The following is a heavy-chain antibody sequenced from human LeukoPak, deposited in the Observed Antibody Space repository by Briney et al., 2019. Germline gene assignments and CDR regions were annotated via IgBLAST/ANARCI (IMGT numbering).Heavy chain of an antibody. Sequence: GGSLRLSCAASGFIFSSFGMHWVRQAPGKGLEWVTFIRNDGSNEYYADSVRGRFTISRDNSKNTVYLQMNSLSVEDTAIYYCAKTANVRFLEYLPRRIDHWGQGTLVTVSS. V-gene: IGHV3-30*02. D-gene: IGHD3-3*01. CDR2: IRNDGSNE. J-gene: IGHJ4*02. CDR1: GFIFSSFG. CDR3: AKTANVRFLEYLPRRIDH.